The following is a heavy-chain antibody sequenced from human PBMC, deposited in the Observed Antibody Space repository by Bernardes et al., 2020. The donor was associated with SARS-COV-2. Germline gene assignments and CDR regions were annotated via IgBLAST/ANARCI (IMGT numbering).Heavy chain of an antibody. Sequence: GGSLRLSRAASGFIFSSYDMHWVRQVTGKGLEWVSAITTASDTYYPDSVKGRFTISRDNAKTSLYLQMNSLRAEDTAVYYCARVRSGSSWGFDHWGQGTLVTVSS. J-gene: IGHJ4*02. CDR3: ARVRSGSSWGFDH. CDR2: ITTASDT. CDR1: GFIFSSYD. D-gene: IGHD6-6*01. V-gene: IGHV3-13*01.